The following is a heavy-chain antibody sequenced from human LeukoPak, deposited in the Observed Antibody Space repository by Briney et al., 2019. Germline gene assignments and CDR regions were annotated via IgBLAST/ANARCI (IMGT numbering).Heavy chain of an antibody. J-gene: IGHJ5*02. CDR1: GGSISSYY. CDR3: ARAGVYYDFWSGYNWFDP. Sequence: SETLSLTCTVSGGSISSYYWSWIRQPAGKGLEWIGRIYTSGSTNYNPSLKSRVTMSVDTSKNQFSLKLSSVTAADTAVYYCARAGVYYDFWSGYNWFDPWGQGTLVTVSS. V-gene: IGHV4-4*07. CDR2: IYTSGST. D-gene: IGHD3-3*01.